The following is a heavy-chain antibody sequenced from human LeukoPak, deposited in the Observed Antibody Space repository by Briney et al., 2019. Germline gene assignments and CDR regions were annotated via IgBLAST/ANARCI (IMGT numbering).Heavy chain of an antibody. J-gene: IGHJ4*02. Sequence: ASVKVSCKASGYTFITYYIHWVRQAPGQGLERMGIINPSGDSTTYAQKFQGRVTMTRDTSTSTVYMELSSLTSEDTAVYYCARRYSDYAETALDYWGQGTLVTVSS. V-gene: IGHV1-46*01. CDR1: GYTFITYY. CDR3: ARRYSDYAETALDY. D-gene: IGHD5-12*01. CDR2: INPSGDST.